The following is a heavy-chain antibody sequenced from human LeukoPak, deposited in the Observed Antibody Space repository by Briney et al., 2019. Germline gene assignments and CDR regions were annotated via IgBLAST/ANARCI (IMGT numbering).Heavy chain of an antibody. D-gene: IGHD1-26*01. CDR2: ISSSSSYT. CDR3: GRGGYYDAFDI. Sequence: GGSLRLSCAASGFIFSDYYMSWIRQAPGKGLEWVSYISSSSSYTKYADSVKGRFTISRDNAKNSLYLQMNSLRAEDTAVYYCGRGGYYDAFDIWGQGTMVTVSS. CDR1: GFIFSDYY. V-gene: IGHV3-11*06. J-gene: IGHJ3*02.